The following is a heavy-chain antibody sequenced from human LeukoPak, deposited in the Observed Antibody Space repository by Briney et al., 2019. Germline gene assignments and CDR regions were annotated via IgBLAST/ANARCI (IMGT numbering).Heavy chain of an antibody. Sequence: PGGSLRLSCAASGFTFSSYGMHWVRQAPGKGLEWVAVISYDGSNKYYADSVKGRFTISRDNSKNTLYLQMNSLRAEDTAVYYCARAYDFWSGYWTRIGGHYYYYMDVWGKGTTVTVSS. V-gene: IGHV3-30*03. CDR2: ISYDGSNK. J-gene: IGHJ6*03. D-gene: IGHD3-3*01. CDR1: GFTFSSYG. CDR3: ARAYDFWSGYWTRIGGHYYYYMDV.